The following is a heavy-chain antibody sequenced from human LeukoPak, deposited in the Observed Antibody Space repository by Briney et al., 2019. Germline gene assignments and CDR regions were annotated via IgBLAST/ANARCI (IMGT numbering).Heavy chain of an antibody. Sequence: GASVKVSCKASGYTFTRYGISWVRQAPGQGLEWMGWISAYNGNTNYAQKLQGRVTMTTDTSTSTAYMELRSLRSDDTAVYYCARDRYYDSSHYFDYWGLGTLVTVSS. D-gene: IGHD3-22*01. CDR2: ISAYNGNT. CDR1: GYTFTRYG. V-gene: IGHV1-18*01. J-gene: IGHJ4*02. CDR3: ARDRYYDSSHYFDY.